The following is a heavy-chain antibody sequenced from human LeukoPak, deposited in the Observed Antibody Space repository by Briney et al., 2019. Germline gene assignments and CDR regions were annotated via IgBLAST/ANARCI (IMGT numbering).Heavy chain of an antibody. V-gene: IGHV1-46*01. D-gene: IGHD1-1*01. J-gene: IGHJ6*02. CDR1: GYTFTSNY. CDR3: ARYPPATGFGMDV. Sequence: GDSVKVSCKASGYTFTSNYMHWGRQAPGQGLEWMGIINPSGGSTSYAQKFQGRVTMTRDTSTSTVYMELSSLRSEDTAVYYCARYPPATGFGMDVWGQGTTVTVSS. CDR2: INPSGGST.